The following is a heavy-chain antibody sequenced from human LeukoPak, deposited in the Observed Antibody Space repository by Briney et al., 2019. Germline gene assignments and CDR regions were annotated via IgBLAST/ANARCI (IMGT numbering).Heavy chain of an antibody. D-gene: IGHD5-18*01. CDR1: GFTFSPYS. V-gene: IGHV3-21*01. Sequence: GGSLRLSCAAYGFTFSPYSMNWVRQAPGKGLEWVSSISSSSYIYYADSVKGRFTISRDDAKNSLYLQMNSLRAEDTAVYYCARDSRDLDTAMASGVDYWGQGTLVTVSS. CDR3: ARDSRDLDTAMASGVDY. CDR2: ISSSSYI. J-gene: IGHJ4*02.